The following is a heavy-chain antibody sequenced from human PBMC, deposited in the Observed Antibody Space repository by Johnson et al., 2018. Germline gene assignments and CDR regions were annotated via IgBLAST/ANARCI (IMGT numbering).Heavy chain of an antibody. Sequence: QVQLVESGGGVVRPGRSLRLSCAASGFIFRNYGMHWVRQAPGKGLEWVSRITGDENSSIYADSVKGRFTISRDNAKNSLYLKMNSLRAEDTALYYCAKDEGGSNAGYFQHWGQGTLVIVSS. D-gene: IGHD2-8*01. CDR3: AKDEGGSNAGYFQH. CDR1: GFIFRNYG. J-gene: IGHJ1*01. CDR2: ITGDENSS. V-gene: IGHV3-NL1*01.